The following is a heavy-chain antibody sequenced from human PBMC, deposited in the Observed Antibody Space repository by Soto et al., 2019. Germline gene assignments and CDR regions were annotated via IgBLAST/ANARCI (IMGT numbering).Heavy chain of an antibody. J-gene: IGHJ4*02. V-gene: IGHV1-69*02. CDR1: GGTFNFYT. CDR3: ATSYGSGSRAFDY. D-gene: IGHD3-10*01. Sequence: QVQLVQSGAEVKKPGSSVKVSCKASGGTFNFYTINWVRQAPGQRLEWMGRIIPMVDMSNYAQRFQGRVTITVDRSTTTVYMVLSSLRSDDTAVYYCATSYGSGSRAFDYWGQGTLVTVSS. CDR2: IIPMVDMS.